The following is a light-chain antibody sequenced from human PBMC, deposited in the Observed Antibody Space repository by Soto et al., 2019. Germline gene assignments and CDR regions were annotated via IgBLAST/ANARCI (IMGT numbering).Light chain of an antibody. CDR2: KAS. CDR1: QSINAW. Sequence: DIPLTQSPSTLSASVGDRVTITCRASQSINAWLAWYQQKPGQAPNLLIYKASTLESGVPSRFSGSGSGTEFTLTVSSLQPDEFATYYCHQYHNFPRTYGQGTKVEI. CDR3: HQYHNFPRT. J-gene: IGKJ1*01. V-gene: IGKV1-5*03.